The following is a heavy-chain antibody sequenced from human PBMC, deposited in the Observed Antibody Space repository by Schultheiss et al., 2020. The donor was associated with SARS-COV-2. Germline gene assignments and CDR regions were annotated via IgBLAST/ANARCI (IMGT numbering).Heavy chain of an antibody. V-gene: IGHV3-23*01. J-gene: IGHJ6*03. CDR3: TTDKRDIVVVPAAILPYYYMDV. D-gene: IGHD2-2*01. Sequence: GGSLRLSCAASGFTFSSYAMSWVRQAPGKGLEWVSAISGSGGSTYYADSVKGRFTISRDNSKNTLYLQMNSLKTEDTAVYYCTTDKRDIVVVPAAILPYYYMDVWGKGTTVTVSS. CDR1: GFTFSSYA. CDR2: ISGSGGST.